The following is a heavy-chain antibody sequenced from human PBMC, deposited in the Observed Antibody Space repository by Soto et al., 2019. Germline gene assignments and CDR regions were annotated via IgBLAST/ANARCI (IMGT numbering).Heavy chain of an antibody. D-gene: IGHD2-2*01. V-gene: IGHV4-31*03. Sequence: QMQLQESGPGLVKPSQTLSLTCTVSGGSISSGGYYWSWIRQHPGKGLEWIGYIYYSGSTYYNPSLKSRVTISVDTSKNQFSLKLSSVTAADTAVYYCAARGVVVPAAIYYWGQGTLVTVSS. CDR1: GGSISSGGYY. J-gene: IGHJ4*02. CDR2: IYYSGST. CDR3: AARGVVVPAAIYY.